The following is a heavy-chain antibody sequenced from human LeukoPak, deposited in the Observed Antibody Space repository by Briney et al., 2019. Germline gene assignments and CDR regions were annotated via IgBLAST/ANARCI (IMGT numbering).Heavy chain of an antibody. J-gene: IGHJ4*02. Sequence: GASVKVSCKASGYTFTCYGISWVRQAPGQGLEWMGWISAYNGNTNYAQKLQGRVTMTTDTSTSTAYMELRSLRSDDTAVYYCARAVITMVRGALPPSYWGQGTLVTVSS. D-gene: IGHD3-10*01. CDR3: ARAVITMVRGALPPSY. CDR1: GYTFTCYG. CDR2: ISAYNGNT. V-gene: IGHV1-18*01.